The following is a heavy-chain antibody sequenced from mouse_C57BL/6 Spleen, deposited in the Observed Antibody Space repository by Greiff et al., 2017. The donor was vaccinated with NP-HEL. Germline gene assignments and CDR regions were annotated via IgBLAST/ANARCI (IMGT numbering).Heavy chain of an antibody. Sequence: QVQLQQPGAELVKPGASVKLSCKASGYTFTSYCMHWVQQRPGRGLEWIARIDTNSGGTKYNEKFKSKATLTIDKPSSTVYMQLSSLTSEDSAVYYCAREDYNGSSYGDYYAMDYWGQGTSVTVSS. CDR1: GYTFTSYC. D-gene: IGHD1-1*01. V-gene: IGHV1-72*01. J-gene: IGHJ4*01. CDR2: IDTNSGGT. CDR3: AREDYNGSSYGDYYAMDY.